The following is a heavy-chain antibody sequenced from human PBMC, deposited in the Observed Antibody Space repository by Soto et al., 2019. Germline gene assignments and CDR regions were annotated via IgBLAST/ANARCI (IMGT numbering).Heavy chain of an antibody. Sequence: EVQMFESGGGLVQPGGSLRLSCAASGFICSSYDMSWVRQAPGKGLEWVSTILVSDSTHYEDSVRGWFTISRDRSKNTVYLQMNSLTAGDTAVYYCAKATATTGGAFDICGQGTMVTVSS. D-gene: IGHD1-7*01. CDR2: ILVSDST. CDR1: GFICSSYD. V-gene: IGHV3-23*01. J-gene: IGHJ3*02. CDR3: AKATATTGGAFDI.